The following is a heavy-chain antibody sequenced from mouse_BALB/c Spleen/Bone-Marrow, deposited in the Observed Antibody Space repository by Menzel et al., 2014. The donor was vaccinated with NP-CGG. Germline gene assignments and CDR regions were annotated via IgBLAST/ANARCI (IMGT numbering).Heavy chain of an antibody. CDR3: ARSGFYGYGTYFDV. Sequence: VKLMESGAELVKPGASVKLSCKVSGCTFTNYHVYWVKQRPGQGLEWIGEINPSNGVTNFNEKFMIKATLTVDSSSSTAYMHLSSLTSEDSAVYYCARSGFYGYGTYFDVWGAGTTVTVSS. CDR2: INPSNGVT. CDR1: GCTFTNYH. J-gene: IGHJ1*01. V-gene: IGHV1S81*02. D-gene: IGHD1-2*01.